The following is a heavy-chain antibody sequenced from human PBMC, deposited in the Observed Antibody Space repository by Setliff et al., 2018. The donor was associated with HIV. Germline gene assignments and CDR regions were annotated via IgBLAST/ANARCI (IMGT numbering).Heavy chain of an antibody. CDR3: ARSKTFYDFWGGYYTHGAFKI. J-gene: IGHJ3*02. D-gene: IGHD3-3*01. Sequence: SETLSLTCTVSSGSITSRTYYWGWIRQPPGKGLEWIGSIFYSGITYYNLSLKSRVSISVDTSKNQFSLNLTSVTAADTAVYYCARSKTFYDFWGGYYTHGAFKIWGLGTMVTVSS. CDR2: IFYSGIT. CDR1: SGSITSRTYY. V-gene: IGHV4-39*01.